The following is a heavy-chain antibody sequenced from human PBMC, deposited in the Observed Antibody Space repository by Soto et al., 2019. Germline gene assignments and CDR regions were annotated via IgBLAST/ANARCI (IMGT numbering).Heavy chain of an antibody. CDR2: IYHSGST. Sequence: QVQLQESGPGRVKPSGTLSLTCAVSGGSISSSNWWRLVRQPPEKGLEGIGEIYHSGSTNSNTSLKSRVTISVEKSKNQFSLNLSSVTAADAAVYYCARGVCGYYYGMDVLGQGTTVTVSS. CDR1: GGSISSSNW. D-gene: IGHD6-6*01. V-gene: IGHV4-4*02. J-gene: IGHJ6*02. CDR3: ARGVCGYYYGMDV.